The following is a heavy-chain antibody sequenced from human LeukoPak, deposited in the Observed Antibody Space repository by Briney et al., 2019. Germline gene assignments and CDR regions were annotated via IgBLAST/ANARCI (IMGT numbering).Heavy chain of an antibody. Sequence: PGGSLRLSCAASGFIFSSYSMNWVRQAQGKGLEWVSSISSSSSYIYYADSVKGRFTISRDNAKNSLYLQMNSLRVEDTAVYYCARERVVAATLFDYWGQGTLVTVSS. CDR1: GFIFSSYS. CDR3: ARERVVAATLFDY. J-gene: IGHJ4*02. CDR2: ISSSSSYI. V-gene: IGHV3-21*01. D-gene: IGHD2-15*01.